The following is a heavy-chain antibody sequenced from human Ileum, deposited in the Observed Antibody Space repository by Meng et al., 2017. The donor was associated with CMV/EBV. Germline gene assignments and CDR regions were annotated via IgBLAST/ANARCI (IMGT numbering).Heavy chain of an antibody. CDR3: LILLNGYFLH. V-gene: IGHV3-21*06. CDR1: GIDFSSYS. J-gene: IGHJ1*01. D-gene: IGHD2-8*01. Sequence: EGQVPGSGGGLFKPGDSRTLSCVVSGIDFSSYSMAWVRQGPGKGLDWVSSIDSSGSLRFYADSVTGRFTTSRDNVKNSLHLQMNSLRIEDTAIYFCLILLNGYFLHWGQGTLVTVSS. CDR2: IDSSGSLR.